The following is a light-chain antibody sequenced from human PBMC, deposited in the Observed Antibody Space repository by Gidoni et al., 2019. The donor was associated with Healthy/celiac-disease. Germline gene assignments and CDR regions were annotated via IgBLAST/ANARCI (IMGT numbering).Light chain of an antibody. CDR3: QQYNSYPWT. J-gene: IGKJ1*01. CDR2: TAS. Sequence: DIQMTQSPSTLSASVGDRVTITFRASQSISSWLAWYQQKPGKAPNLLIYTASSLESGVPSRFSGSGSGTEFTLTISSLQPDDFATYYCQQYNSYPWTFGPXTKVEIK. V-gene: IGKV1-5*03. CDR1: QSISSW.